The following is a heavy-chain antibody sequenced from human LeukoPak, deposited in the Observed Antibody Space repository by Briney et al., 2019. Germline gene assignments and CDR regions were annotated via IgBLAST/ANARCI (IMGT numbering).Heavy chain of an antibody. CDR1: GYTFTGYY. Sequence: ASVKVSCKASGYTFTGYYTHWVRQAPGQGLEWMGWINPNSGGTNYAQKFQGRVTMTRDTSISTAYMELSRLRSDDTAVYYCARGGIAAAGTRAQTQGSDYYYGMDVWGQGTTVTVSS. V-gene: IGHV1-2*02. CDR2: INPNSGGT. J-gene: IGHJ6*02. D-gene: IGHD6-13*01. CDR3: ARGGIAAAGTRAQTQGSDYYYGMDV.